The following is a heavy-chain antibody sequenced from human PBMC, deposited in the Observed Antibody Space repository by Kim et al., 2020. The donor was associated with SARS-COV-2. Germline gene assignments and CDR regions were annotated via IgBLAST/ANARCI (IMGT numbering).Heavy chain of an antibody. V-gene: IGHV1-2*02. D-gene: IGHD2-2*01. CDR3: ARLGSGFGPGPAAY. Sequence: ASVKVSCKTSGYTFTDYYLHWVRQAPEQGLEWMAWINPNSGGTNYAQKFQGRVTMARDTSTSSAYMELSRLTSDDTALYYCARLGSGFGPGPAAYWGQGTLVTVSS. CDR1: GYTFTDYY. CDR2: INPNSGGT. J-gene: IGHJ4*02.